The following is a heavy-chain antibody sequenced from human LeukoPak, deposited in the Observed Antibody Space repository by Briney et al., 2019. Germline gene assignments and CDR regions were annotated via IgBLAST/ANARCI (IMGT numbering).Heavy chain of an antibody. J-gene: IGHJ4*02. D-gene: IGHD5-24*01. CDR3: AKEGKALEMATSNFGY. Sequence: GGSLRLSCAASGFTFSSYWMSWVRQAPGKGLEWVANIKQDGSEKYYVDSVKGRFTISRDNAKNSLYLQMNSLRAEDTAVYYCAKEGKALEMATSNFGYWGQGTLVTVSS. CDR1: GFTFSSYW. V-gene: IGHV3-7*03. CDR2: IKQDGSEK.